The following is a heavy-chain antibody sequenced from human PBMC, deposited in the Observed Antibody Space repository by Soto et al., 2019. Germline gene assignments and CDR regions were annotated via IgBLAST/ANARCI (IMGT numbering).Heavy chain of an antibody. CDR1: GFTFSSYA. CDR2: ISGSGGST. J-gene: IGHJ6*02. Sequence: GGSLRLSCAASGFTFSSYAMSWVRQAPGKGLEWVSAISGSGGSTYYADSVKGRFTISRDNSKNTLYLQMNSLRAEDTAVYYCAKVGGQWELPNYYYYYGMDVWGQGTTVTVSS. D-gene: IGHD1-26*01. CDR3: AKVGGQWELPNYYYYYGMDV. V-gene: IGHV3-23*01.